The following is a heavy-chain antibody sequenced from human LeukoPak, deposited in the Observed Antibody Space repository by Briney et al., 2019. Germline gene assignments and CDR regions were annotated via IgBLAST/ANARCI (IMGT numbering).Heavy chain of an antibody. CDR3: AREGRGDCSGGSCHSLDY. CDR1: GGSISSYY. CDR2: IHYSGST. V-gene: IGHV4-59*01. D-gene: IGHD2-15*01. Sequence: SSETLSLTCTVSGGSISSYYWSWIRQPPGKGLEWIGYIHYSGSTNYNPSLKSRVTISVDTSKNQFSLKLSSVTAADTAVYYCAREGRGDCSGGSCHSLDYWGQGTLVTVSS. J-gene: IGHJ4*02.